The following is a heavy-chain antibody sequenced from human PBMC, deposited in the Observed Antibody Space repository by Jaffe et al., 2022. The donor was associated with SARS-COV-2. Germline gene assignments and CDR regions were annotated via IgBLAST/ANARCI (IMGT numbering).Heavy chain of an antibody. V-gene: IGHV4-34*01. CDR2: INHGGST. J-gene: IGHJ2*01. Sequence: QVQLQQWGAGLLKPSETLSLTCAVYGGSFSGYYWSWIRQPPGKGLGWIGEINHGGSTNYNPSLKSRVTISVDTSKNQFSLKLSSVTAADTAVYYCARGRGVGATKLPYWYFDLWGRGTLVTVSS. D-gene: IGHD1-26*01. CDR1: GGSFSGYY. CDR3: ARGRGVGATKLPYWYFDL.